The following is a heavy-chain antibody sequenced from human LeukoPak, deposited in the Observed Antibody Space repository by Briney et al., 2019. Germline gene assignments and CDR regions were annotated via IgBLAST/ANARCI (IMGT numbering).Heavy chain of an antibody. V-gene: IGHV6-1*01. Sequence: SQTLRLTCAISGDSVSSNSAAWNWIRQSPSRGLEWLGRTYYRSKWYNDYAASVKSRITINPDTSKNQFSLQLNSVTPEDTAVYYCARAPRRYDFWSGYGDFSHFDYWGQGTLATVSS. CDR2: TYYRSKWYN. CDR1: GDSVSSNSAA. CDR3: ARAPRRYDFWSGYGDFSHFDY. D-gene: IGHD3-3*01. J-gene: IGHJ4*02.